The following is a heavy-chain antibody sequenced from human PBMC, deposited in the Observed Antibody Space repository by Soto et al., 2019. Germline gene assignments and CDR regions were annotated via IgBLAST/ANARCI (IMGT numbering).Heavy chain of an antibody. J-gene: IGHJ4*02. CDR2: ISGSGGST. CDR3: AKDQHYDSSGSPVY. D-gene: IGHD3-22*01. CDR1: GFTFSSYA. V-gene: IGHV3-23*01. Sequence: GGSLRLSCAASGFTFSSYAMSWVRQAPGKGLDLVSAISGSGGSTCYAASVKGRFTISRDNSKNMMYLQMNSLRAEXTDVYYCAKDQHYDSSGSPVYRCQRTLVTVSS.